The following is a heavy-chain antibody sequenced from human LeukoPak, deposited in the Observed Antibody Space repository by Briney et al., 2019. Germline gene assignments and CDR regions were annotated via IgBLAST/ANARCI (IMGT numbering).Heavy chain of an antibody. CDR2: INPNSGGT. V-gene: IGHV1-2*02. Sequence: GASVKVSCKASGYTFTGYYMHWVRQAPGQGLEWMGWINPNSGGTNYAQKFQGRVTITADKSTSTAYMELSSLRSEDTAVYYCASPPVPQAAAITPGYFYYYMDVWGKGTTVTVSS. D-gene: IGHD6-13*01. CDR1: GYTFTGYY. J-gene: IGHJ6*03. CDR3: ASPPVPQAAAITPGYFYYYMDV.